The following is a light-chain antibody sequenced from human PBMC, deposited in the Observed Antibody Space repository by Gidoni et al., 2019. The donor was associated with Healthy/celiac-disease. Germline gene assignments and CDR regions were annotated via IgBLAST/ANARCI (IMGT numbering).Light chain of an antibody. J-gene: IGLJ3*02. CDR1: KLGDKY. V-gene: IGLV3-1*01. CDR3: QAWDSSSNWV. Sequence: SYELTQPPSVSVSPGQTASITCSGDKLGDKYACWYQQKPGQSPVLVIYQDSKRPSGIPARFSGSNSGNTATLTISRTQALDEADYYCQAWDSSSNWVFGGGTKLTVL. CDR2: QDS.